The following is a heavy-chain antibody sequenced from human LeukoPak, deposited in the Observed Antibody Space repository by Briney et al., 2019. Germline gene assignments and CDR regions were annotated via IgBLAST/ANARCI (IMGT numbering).Heavy chain of an antibody. V-gene: IGHV1-46*01. CDR1: GYTFTSYY. D-gene: IGHD3-16*01. J-gene: IGHJ4*02. Sequence: ASVKVSCKASGYTFTSYYMHWVRQAPGQGLEWMGIINPSGGSTSYAQKFQGRVTMTRDTSISTAYMELSRLRSDDTAVYYCAREGEAFDYWGQGTLVTVSS. CDR3: AREGEAFDY. CDR2: INPSGGST.